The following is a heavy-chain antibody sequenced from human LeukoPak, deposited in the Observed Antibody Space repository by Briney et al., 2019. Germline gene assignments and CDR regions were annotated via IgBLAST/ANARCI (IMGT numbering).Heavy chain of an antibody. J-gene: IGHJ4*02. CDR1: GFTFTNYP. D-gene: IGHD1-26*01. CDR3: ASSGSYRFDY. V-gene: IGHV3-48*02. Sequence: GGSLRLSCAASGFTFTNYPMIWVRQAPGKGLEWVSHITASGTAMFYADSVKGRFTISRDNAKNSLYLQMNSLRDEDTAVYYCASSGSYRFDYWGQGTLVTVSS. CDR2: ITASGTAM.